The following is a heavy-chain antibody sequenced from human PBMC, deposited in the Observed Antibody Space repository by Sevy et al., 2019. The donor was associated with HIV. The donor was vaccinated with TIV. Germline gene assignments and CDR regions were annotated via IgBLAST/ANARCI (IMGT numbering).Heavy chain of an antibody. D-gene: IGHD5-12*01. J-gene: IGHJ4*02. CDR1: GGSFSGYY. CDR2: IKHSGST. CDR3: ARVTMDRDGYNHMDY. Sequence: SETLSLTCAVYGGSFSGYYWNWIRQPPGKGLEWIGEIKHSGSTDYNPSLKSRVTISVDTSKNQFSLKLKSVTAADTAVYYCARVTMDRDGYNHMDYWGQGTLVTVSS. V-gene: IGHV4-34*01.